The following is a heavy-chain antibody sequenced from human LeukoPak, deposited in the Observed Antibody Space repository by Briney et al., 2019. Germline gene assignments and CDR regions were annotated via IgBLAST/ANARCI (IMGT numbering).Heavy chain of an antibody. D-gene: IGHD3-22*01. J-gene: IGHJ6*03. V-gene: IGHV4-39*01. CDR1: GGSISSSDYY. CDR3: ARLTHSYYYDTRGYYSYYYMDV. Sequence: PSETLSLTCIVSGGSISSSDYYWGWIRQPPGKGLEWIGRISYSGTTYYNPSLKRRVTIFVDTSNNQFSLKLTSVTAADTAVYYCARLTHSYYYDTRGYYSYYYMDVWGKGITVTVSS. CDR2: ISYSGTT.